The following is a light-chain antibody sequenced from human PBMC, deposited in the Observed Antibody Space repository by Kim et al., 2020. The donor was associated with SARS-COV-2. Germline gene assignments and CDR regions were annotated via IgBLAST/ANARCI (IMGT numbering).Light chain of an antibody. CDR1: SNNVGDQG. V-gene: IGLV10-54*04. CDR3: SAWDSSLSAWV. CDR2: RDT. J-gene: IGLJ2*01. Sequence: RQTATLTCTGNSNNVGDQGAAWLQQHQGQPPKLLSYRDTNRPSGISERFSASRSGNTASLTITGLQPEDEADYYCSAWDSSLSAWVFGGGTKLTVL.